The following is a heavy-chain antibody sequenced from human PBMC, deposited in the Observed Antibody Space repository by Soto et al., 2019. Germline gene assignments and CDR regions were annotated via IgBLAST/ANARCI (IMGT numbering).Heavy chain of an antibody. CDR3: AKDRQVDGRSPFGH. D-gene: IGHD3-10*01. CDR2: LFGNGRGI. Sequence: EVQLKESGGGLVQPGGSLILSCAASGFTFSTYAMSWVRQAPGQGLEWVAGLFGNGRGISYSDSVKGRFTISGDNTHSTLYLQMHGLRVEDTAVYYCAKDRQVDGRSPFGHWGQGTQVTVSS. CDR1: GFTFSTYA. J-gene: IGHJ4*02. V-gene: IGHV3-23*01.